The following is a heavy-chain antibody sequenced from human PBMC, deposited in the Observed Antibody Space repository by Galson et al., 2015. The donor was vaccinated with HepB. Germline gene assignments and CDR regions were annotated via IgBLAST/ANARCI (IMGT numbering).Heavy chain of an antibody. CDR1: GGSISSYY. V-gene: IGHV4-39*01. CDR2: IYYSGST. Sequence: ETLSLTCTVSGGSISSYYWGWIRQPPGKGLEWIGSIYYSGSTYYNPSLKSRVTISVDTSKNQFSLKLSSVTAADTAVYYCARHEASYCGGDCPPDWYFDLWGRGTLVTVSS. CDR3: ARHEASYCGGDCPPDWYFDL. J-gene: IGHJ2*01. D-gene: IGHD2-21*02.